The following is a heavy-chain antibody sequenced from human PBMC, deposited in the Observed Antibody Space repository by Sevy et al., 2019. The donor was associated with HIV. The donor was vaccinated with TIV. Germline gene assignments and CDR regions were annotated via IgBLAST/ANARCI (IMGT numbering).Heavy chain of an antibody. J-gene: IGHJ4*02. CDR1: GGTFSSYG. Sequence: ASVKVCCKASGGTFSSYGISWVRQAPGQGLEWMGGIIPILGTVNYAQKFQGRVTITADESTKTAYKGLRSLRSEDTAVYYCARGGGNGWYYFDYWGQETLATVSS. V-gene: IGHV1-69*13. CDR3: ARGGGNGWYYFDY. CDR2: IIPILGTV. D-gene: IGHD6-19*01.